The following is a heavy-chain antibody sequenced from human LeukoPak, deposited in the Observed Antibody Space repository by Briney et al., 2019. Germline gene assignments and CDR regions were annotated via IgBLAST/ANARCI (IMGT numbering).Heavy chain of an antibody. V-gene: IGHV1-46*01. CDR1: GYTFISYY. J-gene: IGHJ4*02. CDR3: ARDQAATNTQVRFCLD. CDR2: INPSSGNT. D-gene: IGHD3-9*01. Sequence: ASVKVSCKASGYTFISYYIHWVRQAPGQGLEWMGLINPSSGNTPYAQQFQGRVTMTRDTSTSTAYMDLRSLRSDDTAVYYCARDQAATNTQVRFCLDWGQGTLVTVSS.